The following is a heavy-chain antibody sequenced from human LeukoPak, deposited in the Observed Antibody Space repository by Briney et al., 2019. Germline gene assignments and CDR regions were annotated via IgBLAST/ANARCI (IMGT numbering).Heavy chain of an antibody. J-gene: IGHJ3*02. D-gene: IGHD2-21*02. CDR2: FDPEDGET. CDR1: GYTLTELS. CDR3: ATQHIVEVTQGTGAFDI. Sequence: ASVKVSCKVSGYTLTELSMHWVRQAPGKGLEWMGGFDPEDGETIYAQKFQGRVTMTEDTSTDTAYMELSSLRSEDTAVYYCATQHIVEVTQGTGAFDIWGQGTMVTVSS. V-gene: IGHV1-24*01.